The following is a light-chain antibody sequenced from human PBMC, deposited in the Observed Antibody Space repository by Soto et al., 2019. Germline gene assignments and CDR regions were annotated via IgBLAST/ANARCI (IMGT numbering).Light chain of an antibody. CDR1: SSDVGCYNS. V-gene: IGLV2-14*03. CDR3: SSFTSSITYV. J-gene: IGLJ1*01. Sequence: QSAPTQPASVSGSPGQSITISCTGTSSDVGCYNSVSWYQQHPGKAPKLMLYDVTSRPSGVSSRFSGSKSGNTASLTISRLQPEDEAEYYYSSFTSSITYVFGTGTKLTAL. CDR2: DVT.